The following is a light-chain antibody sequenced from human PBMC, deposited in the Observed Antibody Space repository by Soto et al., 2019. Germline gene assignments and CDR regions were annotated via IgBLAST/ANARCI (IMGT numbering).Light chain of an antibody. CDR3: SSCEDSYFFF. Sequence: QSVLTQPRSVSGSPGQSVTISCTGTSNDVGGYNYVSWYQQHPGKAPKLMIYDVSKRPSGVPDRFSGSKSGNTASLTISGLRDGEEAYYSFSSCEDSYFFFFGT. CDR2: DVS. J-gene: IGLJ1*01. CDR1: SNDVGGYNY. V-gene: IGLV2-11*01.